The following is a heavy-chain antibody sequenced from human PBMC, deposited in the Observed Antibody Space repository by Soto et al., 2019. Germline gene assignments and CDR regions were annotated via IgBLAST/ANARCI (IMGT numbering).Heavy chain of an antibody. D-gene: IGHD2-8*02. CDR2: IYNSGTT. Sequence: SETLSLTCTVSGGSIRSYCWTWIRQPPGQGLEWIGYIYNSGTTNYNPSLKSRVTLSVDTSKNQFSLKLSSVTAADTAVYYCARESGVVYAEYYYYGMDVWGQGTTVTVSS. CDR3: ARESGVVYAEYYYYGMDV. CDR1: GGSIRSYC. J-gene: IGHJ6*02. V-gene: IGHV4-4*08.